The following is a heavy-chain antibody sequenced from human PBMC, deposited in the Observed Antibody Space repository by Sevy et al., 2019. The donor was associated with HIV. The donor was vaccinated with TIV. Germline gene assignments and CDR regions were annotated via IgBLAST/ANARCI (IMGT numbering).Heavy chain of an antibody. Sequence: GGSLRLSCAASGFTFNNVWMSWVRQAPGKGLEWVAHIKSKRDGGTTDYAASVRGSSTISRDDSKNTLDLQMNSLKTEDTAVYYCTTGGSLFQHWGQGTLVTVSS. CDR2: IKSKRDGGTT. J-gene: IGHJ1*01. V-gene: IGHV3-15*01. CDR1: GFTFNNVW. CDR3: TTGGSLFQH. D-gene: IGHD3-16*01.